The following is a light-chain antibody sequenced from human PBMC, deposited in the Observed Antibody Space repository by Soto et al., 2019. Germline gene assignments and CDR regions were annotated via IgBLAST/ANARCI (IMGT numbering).Light chain of an antibody. J-gene: IGKJ1*01. CDR2: TAS. V-gene: IGKV1-5*03. CDR3: QQYNSAWT. Sequence: DIQMTQSPSTLSASVGDRVTITCRASQSISSWLAWYQQKPGKAPKLLIYTASDLESGVPSRFSGSGSGTEFTLTISSLQPDDFATYYCQQYNSAWTFGQGTTVEI. CDR1: QSISSW.